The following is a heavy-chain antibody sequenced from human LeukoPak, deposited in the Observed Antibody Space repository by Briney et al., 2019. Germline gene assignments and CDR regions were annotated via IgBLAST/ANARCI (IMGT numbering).Heavy chain of an antibody. V-gene: IGHV3-48*03. CDR1: GFTFSSDE. D-gene: IGHD6-13*01. CDR2: ISSSGSTI. Sequence: GGSLRLSCAASGFTFSSDEMNWVRQAPGKGLEWVSYISSSGSTIYYADSVKGRFTISRDSAKNSLYLQMNSLRVEDTAVYYCARATGLGIAAAGTDYWGQGTLVTVPS. J-gene: IGHJ4*02. CDR3: ARATGLGIAAAGTDY.